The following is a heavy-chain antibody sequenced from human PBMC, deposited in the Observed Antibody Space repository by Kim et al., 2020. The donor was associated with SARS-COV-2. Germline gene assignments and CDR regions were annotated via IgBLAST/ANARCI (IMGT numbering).Heavy chain of an antibody. Sequence: SVKVSCKASGGTFSSYAISWVRQAPGQGLEWMGGIIPIFGTANYAQKFQGRVTITADESTSTAYMELSSLRSEDTAVYYCATVEMATYSSGAWGQGTLVTVSS. CDR1: GGTFSSYA. CDR3: ATVEMATYSSGA. D-gene: IGHD5-12*01. J-gene: IGHJ4*02. V-gene: IGHV1-69*13. CDR2: IIPIFGTA.